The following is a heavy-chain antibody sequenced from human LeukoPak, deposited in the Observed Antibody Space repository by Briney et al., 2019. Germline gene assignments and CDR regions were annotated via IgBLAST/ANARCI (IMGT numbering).Heavy chain of an antibody. CDR3: AKDILGRGRPGGAFDI. J-gene: IGHJ3*02. Sequence: PGGSLRLSCAASGFTFSSYGMHWVRQAPGKGLEWVAVISYDGSNKYYADSVKGRFTISRDNSKNSLYLQMNSLRTEDTALYYCAKDILGRGRPGGAFDIWGQGTMVTVSS. D-gene: IGHD1-26*01. V-gene: IGHV3-30*18. CDR1: GFTFSSYG. CDR2: ISYDGSNK.